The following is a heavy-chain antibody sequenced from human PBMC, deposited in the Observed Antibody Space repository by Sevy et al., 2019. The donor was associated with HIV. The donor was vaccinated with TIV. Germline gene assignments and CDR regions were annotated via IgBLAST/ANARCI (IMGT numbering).Heavy chain of an antibody. CDR3: ARGLNYYVSGSFDY. V-gene: IGHV4-61*01. D-gene: IGHD3-10*01. J-gene: IGHJ4*02. Sequence: ETLSLTYSVSGVSITSGNSYWSWIRQPPGKGLEWIGYIFYNGNTNYNPTLESRVTMSVDTSNSQFSLSLRSVTAADTAVYYCARGLNYYVSGSFDYWGQGTLVTVSS. CDR1: GVSITSGNSY. CDR2: IFYNGNT.